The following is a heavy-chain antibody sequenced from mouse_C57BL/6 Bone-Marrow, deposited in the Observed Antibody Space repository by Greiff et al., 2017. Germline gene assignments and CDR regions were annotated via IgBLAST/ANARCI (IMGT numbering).Heavy chain of an antibody. V-gene: IGHV5-6*01. Sequence: EVQGVESGGDLVKPGGSLKLSCAASGFTFSSYGMSWVRQTPDKRLEWVATISSGGSYTYYPDSVKGRFTISRDNAKNTLYLQMSSLKSEDTAMYYWATQLRLLARDYWGQGTSVTVSS. D-gene: IGHD3-2*02. CDR3: ATQLRLLARDY. J-gene: IGHJ4*01. CDR1: GFTFSSYG. CDR2: ISSGGSYT.